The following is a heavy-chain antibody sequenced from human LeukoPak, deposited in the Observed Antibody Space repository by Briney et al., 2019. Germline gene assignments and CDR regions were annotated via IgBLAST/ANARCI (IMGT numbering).Heavy chain of an antibody. J-gene: IGHJ6*03. CDR3: ARSVEGYCRGGSCYYYSYYMDV. CDR1: GGSISSYY. D-gene: IGHD2-15*01. V-gene: IGHV4-59*01. Sequence: PSETLSLTCTVSGGSISSYYWSWIRQPPGKGLEWIGYIYDSGSTNYNPSLKSRVTISVDTSKNQFSLKLSSVTAADTAVYYCARSVEGYCRGGSCYYYSYYMDVWGKGTTVTVSS. CDR2: IYDSGST.